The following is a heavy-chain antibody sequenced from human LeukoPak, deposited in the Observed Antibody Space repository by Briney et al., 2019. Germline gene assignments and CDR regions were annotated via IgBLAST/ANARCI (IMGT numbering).Heavy chain of an antibody. CDR3: ARGQGSSGYYYFDY. J-gene: IGHJ4*02. V-gene: IGHV1-8*01. Sequence: GAPVKVSCKASGYTFTSYDINWVRQATGQGLEWMGWMNPNSGNTGYAQKFQGRVTMTRNTSISTAYMELSSLRSEDTAVYYCARGQGSSGYYYFDYWGQGTLVTVSS. CDR1: GYTFTSYD. D-gene: IGHD3-22*01. CDR2: MNPNSGNT.